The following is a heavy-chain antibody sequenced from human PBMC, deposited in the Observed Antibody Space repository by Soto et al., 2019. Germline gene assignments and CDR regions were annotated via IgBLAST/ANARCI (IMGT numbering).Heavy chain of an antibody. Sequence: QVQLVASGGGLVKPGGSLRLSCAASGFTFSDYYMSWIRQAPGKGLKWVSYISSSGTTIYYADSVKGRFTISRDNAKYLLYLEMNSLRGEDTAVYYCARGRRDSVWYYDYWGQGTLVTVSS. CDR1: GFTFSDYY. D-gene: IGHD6-19*01. CDR3: ARGRRDSVWYYDY. V-gene: IGHV3-11*01. CDR2: ISSSGTTI. J-gene: IGHJ4*02.